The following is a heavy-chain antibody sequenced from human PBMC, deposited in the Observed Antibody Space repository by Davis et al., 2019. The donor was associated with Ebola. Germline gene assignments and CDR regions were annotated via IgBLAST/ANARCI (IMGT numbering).Heavy chain of an antibody. CDR1: GFTFSSYA. Sequence: GESLKISCAASGFTFSSYAMSWVRQAPGKGLEWVSAISGSGGSTYYADSVKGRFTISRDNSKNTLYLQMNSLRAEDTAVYYCASNQHRITTSFDYWGQGTLVTVSS. CDR3: ASNQHRITTSFDY. D-gene: IGHD4-11*01. V-gene: IGHV3-23*01. CDR2: ISGSGGST. J-gene: IGHJ4*02.